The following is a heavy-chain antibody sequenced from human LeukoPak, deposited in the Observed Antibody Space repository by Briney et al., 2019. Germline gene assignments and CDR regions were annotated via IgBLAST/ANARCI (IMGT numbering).Heavy chain of an antibody. CDR2: IYTSGST. J-gene: IGHJ4*02. D-gene: IGHD2-2*01. Sequence: SETLSLTCTVSGGSISSGSYYWSWIRQPAGKGLEWIGRIYTSGSTNYNPSLKSRVTISVDTSKNQFSLKLSSVTAADTAVYYCAGTYCSSTSCSPDYWGQGTLVTVPS. CDR1: GGSISSGSYY. CDR3: AGTYCSSTSCSPDY. V-gene: IGHV4-61*02.